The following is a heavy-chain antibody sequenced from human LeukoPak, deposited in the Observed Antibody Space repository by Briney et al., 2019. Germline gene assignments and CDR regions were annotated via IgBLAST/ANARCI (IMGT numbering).Heavy chain of an antibody. D-gene: IGHD3-22*01. CDR2: ISAYNGNT. V-gene: IGHV1-18*01. Sequence: GASVKVSCKASGYTFTSYGISWVRQAPGQGLEWMGWISAYNGNTNYAQKLQGRVTMTTDTSTSTAYMELRSLRSDDTAVYYCARATYYYDSSGYSLGPNDYWGQGTLVTVSS. J-gene: IGHJ4*02. CDR3: ARATYYYDSSGYSLGPNDY. CDR1: GYTFTSYG.